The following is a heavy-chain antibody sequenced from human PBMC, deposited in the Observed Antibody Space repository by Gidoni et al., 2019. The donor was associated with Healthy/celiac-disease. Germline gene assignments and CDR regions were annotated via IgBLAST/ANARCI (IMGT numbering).Heavy chain of an antibody. J-gene: IGHJ4*02. CDR2: ISWDGGST. V-gene: IGHV3-43*01. Sequence: EVQLVESGGVVVQPGGSLRLSCAASGFTFDAYTMHWVRQAPGKGLEWVSLISWDGGSTYYADSVKGRFTISRDNSKNSLYLQMNSLRTEDTALYYCAKVAEKYDILTGYYKEWGQGTLVTVSS. CDR1: GFTFDAYT. CDR3: AKVAEKYDILTGYYKE. D-gene: IGHD3-9*01.